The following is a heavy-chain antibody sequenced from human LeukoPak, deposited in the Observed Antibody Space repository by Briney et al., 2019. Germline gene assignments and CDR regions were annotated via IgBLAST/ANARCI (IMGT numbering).Heavy chain of an antibody. D-gene: IGHD2-15*01. J-gene: IGHJ4*02. CDR3: ARIVVVVAATSYFDY. CDR1: GYTFTGYY. Sequence: ASVKVSCKASGYTFTGYYMHWVRQAPGQGLEWIGWINPNSGGTNYAQKFQGRVTMTRDTSISTAYMELSRLRSDDTAVYYCARIVVVVAATSYFDYWGQGTLVTVSS. V-gene: IGHV1-2*02. CDR2: INPNSGGT.